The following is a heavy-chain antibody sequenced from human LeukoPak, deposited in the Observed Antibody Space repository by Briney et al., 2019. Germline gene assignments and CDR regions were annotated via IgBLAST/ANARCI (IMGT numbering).Heavy chain of an antibody. J-gene: IGHJ3*02. V-gene: IGHV3-48*01. CDR1: GFIFSSYW. Sequence: PGGSLRLSCAASGFIFSSYWMAWVRQAPGKGLEWVSYISSSSSTIYYADSVKGRFTISRDNAKNSLYLQMNSLRAEDTAVYYCARDVRGGYCSSTSCYTSDAFDIWGQGTMVTVSS. D-gene: IGHD2-2*02. CDR2: ISSSSSTI. CDR3: ARDVRGGYCSSTSCYTSDAFDI.